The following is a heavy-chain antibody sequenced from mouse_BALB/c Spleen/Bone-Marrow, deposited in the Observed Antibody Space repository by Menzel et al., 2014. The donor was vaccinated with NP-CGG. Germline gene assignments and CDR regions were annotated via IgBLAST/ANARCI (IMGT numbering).Heavy chain of an antibody. CDR3: ARVTTATGVDY. CDR2: ISSGGST. Sequence: EVKLVESGGGLVKPGGSLKLSCAASGFTFSSYAMSWVRQTPEKRLEWVASISSGGSTYYPDSVKGRFTISRDNARNILYLQMSSLRSEDTAMYYCARVTTATGVDYWGQGTSVTVSS. V-gene: IGHV5-6-5*01. CDR1: GFTFSSYA. J-gene: IGHJ4*01. D-gene: IGHD1-2*01.